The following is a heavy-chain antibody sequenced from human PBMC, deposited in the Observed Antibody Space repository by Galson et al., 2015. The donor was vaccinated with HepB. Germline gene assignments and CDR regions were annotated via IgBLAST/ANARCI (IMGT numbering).Heavy chain of an antibody. D-gene: IGHD2-2*02. CDR2: ISAYNGNT. CDR3: ARDLQDIVVVPAAIFRDNWFDP. Sequence: SVKVSCKASGYTFTSYGISWVRQAPGQGLEWMGWISAYNGNTNYAQKLQGRVTMTTDTSTSTAYMELRSLRSDDTAVYYCARDLQDIVVVPAAIFRDNWFDPWGQGTLVTVSS. CDR1: GYTFTSYG. V-gene: IGHV1-18*04. J-gene: IGHJ5*02.